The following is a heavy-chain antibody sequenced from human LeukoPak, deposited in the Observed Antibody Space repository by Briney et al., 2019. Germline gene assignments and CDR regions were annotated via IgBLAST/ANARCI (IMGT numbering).Heavy chain of an antibody. CDR3: ARVGSGGAWFDF. CDR2: INTSSGST. J-gene: IGHJ4*02. Sequence: ASVKVSCKASGYTFTTYYIHWVRQAPGQGLEWMGIINTSSGSTSYAQRFQGRVTMTRDTSTSTVYMELSSLRSADTAVYYCARVGSGGAWFDFWGQGTLVSVSS. D-gene: IGHD6-19*01. V-gene: IGHV1-46*01. CDR1: GYTFTTYY.